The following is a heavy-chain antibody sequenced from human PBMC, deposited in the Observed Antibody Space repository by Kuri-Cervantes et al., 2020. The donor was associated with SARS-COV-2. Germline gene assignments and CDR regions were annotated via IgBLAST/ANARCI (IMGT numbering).Heavy chain of an antibody. CDR3: ARGQKSRTRDDVLLKIYGFSPPQNYYIDV. CDR1: GYPFTSYD. CDR2: MNPYSGNS. V-gene: IGHV1-8*01. Sequence: ASVKVSCKASGYPFTSYDINWVRQATGQGPEWMGWMNPYSGNSGSAQKFQGRITMNWDTSISTAYMELNTLRSEDTAVYYCARGQKSRTRDDVLLKIYGFSPPQNYYIDVWGKGTTVTVSS. D-gene: IGHD2-8*02. J-gene: IGHJ6*03.